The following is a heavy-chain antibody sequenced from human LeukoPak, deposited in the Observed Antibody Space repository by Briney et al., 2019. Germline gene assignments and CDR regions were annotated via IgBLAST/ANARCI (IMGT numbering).Heavy chain of an antibody. Sequence: TLSLTCSVSGGSISSNSYYWGWIRQPPGKALEWLALIYWDDDKRYSPSLKSRLTITKDTSKNQVVLTMTNMDPVDTATYYCAHRLYDSSDFDYWGQGTLVTVSS. V-gene: IGHV2-5*02. D-gene: IGHD3-22*01. CDR3: AHRLYDSSDFDY. CDR2: IYWDDDK. J-gene: IGHJ4*02. CDR1: GGSISSNSYY.